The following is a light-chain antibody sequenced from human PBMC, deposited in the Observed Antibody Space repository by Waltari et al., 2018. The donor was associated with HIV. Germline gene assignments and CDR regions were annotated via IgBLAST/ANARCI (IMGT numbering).Light chain of an antibody. J-gene: IGLJ1*01. V-gene: IGLV1-40*01. CDR2: GNT. CDR1: SPNIRAGYD. Sequence: QSVLTQPPSVSGAPGQRVTISCPGSSPNIRAGYDVHWFQQLPGTAPKLLIYGNTNRPSGVPDRFSGSKSGTSASLAITGLQAEDEADYYCQSYDSGLTAYVFGTGTKVTVL. CDR3: QSYDSGLTAYV.